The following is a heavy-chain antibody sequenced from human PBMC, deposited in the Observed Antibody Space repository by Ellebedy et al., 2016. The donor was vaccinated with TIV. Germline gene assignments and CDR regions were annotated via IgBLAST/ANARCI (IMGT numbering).Heavy chain of an antibody. CDR2: TYYSGST. CDR3: ARRLRYGDWYFDL. J-gene: IGHJ2*01. V-gene: IGHV4-59*01. D-gene: IGHD4-17*01. CDR1: GDSISSYY. Sequence: MPSETLSLTCTVSGDSISSYYWSWIRQPPGRGLEWIGFTYYSGSTNYNPSLKGRVTISVDTSKNQFSLELSSVTAADTAIYYCARRLRYGDWYFDLWGRGTLVTVSS.